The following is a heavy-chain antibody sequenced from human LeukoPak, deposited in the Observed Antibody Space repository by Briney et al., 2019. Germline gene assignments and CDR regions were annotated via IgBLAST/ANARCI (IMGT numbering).Heavy chain of an antibody. CDR3: AKDDYSSGWYTVGDY. CDR1: GFTFRSYG. V-gene: IGHV3-30*18. Sequence: GRSLRLSCAASGFTFRSYGMHWVRQAPGKGLEWVAVISYDGSKKYYGDSVKGRFTISRDNSKNTVYPQMNSLRAEDTAVYYCAKDDYSSGWYTVGDYWGQGTLVTVSS. CDR2: ISYDGSKK. D-gene: IGHD6-19*01. J-gene: IGHJ4*02.